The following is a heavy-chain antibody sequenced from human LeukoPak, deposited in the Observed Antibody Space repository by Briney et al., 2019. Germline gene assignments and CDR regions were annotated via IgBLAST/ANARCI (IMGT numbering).Heavy chain of an antibody. Sequence: PGGSLRLSCAASGFTFSSYGMHWVRQAPGKGLEWVAVIWCDGSNKYYADSVKGRFTISRDNSKNTLYLQMNSLRAEDTAVYYCASGTYYYDSSGYLDYWGQGRQVIFSS. J-gene: IGHJ4*02. CDR3: ASGTYYYDSSGYLDY. D-gene: IGHD3-22*01. V-gene: IGHV3-33*01. CDR1: GFTFSSYG. CDR2: IWCDGSNK.